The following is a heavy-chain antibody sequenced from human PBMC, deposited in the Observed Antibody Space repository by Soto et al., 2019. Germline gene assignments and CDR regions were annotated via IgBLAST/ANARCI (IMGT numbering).Heavy chain of an antibody. Sequence: ASVKVSCKASGYTFIGYYIHWVRQAPGQGLEWMGGINPNSGGTNYAQRFQGWVTMTRDRSISTAYMELSRLKSDDTAAYYCARVGGGLASLGYYGMDVWGQGTTVTVSS. J-gene: IGHJ6*02. CDR1: GYTFIGYY. CDR3: ARVGGGLASLGYYGMDV. CDR2: INPNSGGT. V-gene: IGHV1-2*04. D-gene: IGHD3-10*01.